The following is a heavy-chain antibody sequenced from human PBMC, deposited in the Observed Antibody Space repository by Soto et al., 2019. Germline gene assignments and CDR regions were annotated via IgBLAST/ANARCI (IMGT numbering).Heavy chain of an antibody. CDR3: AREGYCSSTSCSQYYYYGMDV. J-gene: IGHJ6*02. Sequence: QVQLVQSGAEVKKPGASVKVSCKASGYTFTSYGISWVRQAPGQGLEWMGWISAYNGNTNYAQKLQGRVTMTTDTSTSTAYMELRSLRSDDTAVYYCAREGYCSSTSCSQYYYYGMDVWGQGTTVTVSS. V-gene: IGHV1-18*01. CDR2: ISAYNGNT. D-gene: IGHD2-2*01. CDR1: GYTFTSYG.